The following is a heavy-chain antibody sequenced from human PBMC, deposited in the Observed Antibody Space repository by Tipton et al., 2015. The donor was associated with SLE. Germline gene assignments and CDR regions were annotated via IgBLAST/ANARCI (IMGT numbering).Heavy chain of an antibody. V-gene: IGHV4-38-2*01. D-gene: IGHD3-10*01. Sequence: TLSLTCAVSDFSVSSSHYCGWFRQPPGKGLEWIGTIYHSGNTNYNPSLKSRVTISVDTSNNQLSLKLTSVTAADTAVYYCARGAKDRITLVRVRPYYFDYWGQGSLVTVSS. CDR3: ARGAKDRITLVRVRPYYFDY. J-gene: IGHJ4*01. CDR1: DFSVSSSHY. CDR2: IYHSGNT.